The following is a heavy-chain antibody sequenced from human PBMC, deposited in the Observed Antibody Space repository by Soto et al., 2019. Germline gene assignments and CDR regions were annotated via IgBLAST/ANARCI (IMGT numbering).Heavy chain of an antibody. CDR2: VSYDGSKQ. CDR1: RLTFNSYG. V-gene: IGHV3-30*18. D-gene: IGHD3-22*01. CDR3: AKDTYYHDSSGYYVFDC. Sequence: PGRSLRLCCAASRLTFNSYGIHSVPQAPGQGLEWVAGVSYDGSKQYYTDSVRGRFTISRDNSRNTLDLQMNSLRAEDTAVYYCAKDTYYHDSSGYYVFDCWGQGT. J-gene: IGHJ4*02.